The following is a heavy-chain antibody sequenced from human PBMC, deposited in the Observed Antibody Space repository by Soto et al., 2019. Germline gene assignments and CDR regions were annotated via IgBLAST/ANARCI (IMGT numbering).Heavy chain of an antibody. Sequence: ASVKVSCKASGGTFSSYAISWVRQAPGQGLEWKGGIIPIFGTANYAQKFQGRVTITADESTSTAYMELSSLRSEDTAVYYCARDGFHPVYNWFDPWGQGTLVTVSS. J-gene: IGHJ5*02. CDR3: ARDGFHPVYNWFDP. CDR2: IIPIFGTA. D-gene: IGHD2-8*01. CDR1: GGTFSSYA. V-gene: IGHV1-69*13.